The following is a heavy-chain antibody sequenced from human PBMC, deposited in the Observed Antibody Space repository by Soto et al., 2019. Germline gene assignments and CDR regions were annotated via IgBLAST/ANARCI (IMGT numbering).Heavy chain of an antibody. CDR2: IIPIFNSA. CDR3: AREVTVASYSFDF. Sequence: QVQLVQSGAEVKRPGSSVKVSCKASGGTFNNYALSWVRQAPGQGLEWVGGIIPIFNSANYAQKFQGRVTITADDSTSTAYMELRSLRPDDTAVYYCAREVTVASYSFDFWAQGTLVTVSS. J-gene: IGHJ4*02. V-gene: IGHV1-69*01. D-gene: IGHD5-12*01. CDR1: GGTFNNYA.